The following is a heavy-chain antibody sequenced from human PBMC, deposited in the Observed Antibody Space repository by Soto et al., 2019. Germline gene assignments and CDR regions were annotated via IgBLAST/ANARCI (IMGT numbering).Heavy chain of an antibody. CDR2: IYYSGST. CDR3: ASPKIAFYNWFDP. Sequence: PSETLSLTCTLSGCSISSSSYDWGWIRQPPGKGLEWIGSIYYSGSTYYNPSLKSRVTISVDTSKNQFSLKLSSVTAADTAVYYCASPKIAFYNWFDPWGQGTLVTVS. V-gene: IGHV4-39*01. D-gene: IGHD3-3*02. J-gene: IGHJ5*02. CDR1: GCSISSSSYD.